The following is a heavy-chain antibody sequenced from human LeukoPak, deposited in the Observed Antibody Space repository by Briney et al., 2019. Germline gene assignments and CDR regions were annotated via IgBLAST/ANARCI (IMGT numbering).Heavy chain of an antibody. CDR1: GYTFTSYD. CDR3: ARVSAYYYDSSGYTAFDI. V-gene: IGHV1-8*01. J-gene: IGHJ3*02. D-gene: IGHD3-22*01. Sequence: ASEKVSCKASGYTFTSYDINWVRQATGQGLEWMGWMNPNSGNTGYAQKFQGRVTMTRNTSISTAYMELSSLRSEDTAVYYCARVSAYYYDSSGYTAFDIWGQGTMVTVSS. CDR2: MNPNSGNT.